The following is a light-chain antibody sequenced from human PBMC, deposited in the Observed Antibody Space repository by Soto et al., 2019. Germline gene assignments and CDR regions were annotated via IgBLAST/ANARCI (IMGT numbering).Light chain of an antibody. CDR1: QTVTSNY. J-gene: IGKJ1*01. V-gene: IGKV3-20*01. CDR3: QQYAGSPST. CDR2: GAS. Sequence: EIVLTQSPGTLSLSPGERATLSCRASQTVTSNYLAWYQRKPGQAPRLLIYGASSRATDIPDRFSGSGSGTDFTLTITGLEPEDFAVDFCQQYAGSPSTFGQGTKVEIK.